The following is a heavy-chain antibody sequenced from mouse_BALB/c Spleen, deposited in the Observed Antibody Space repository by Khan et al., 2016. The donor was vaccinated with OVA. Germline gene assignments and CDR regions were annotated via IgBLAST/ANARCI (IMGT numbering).Heavy chain of an antibody. CDR1: GYTFTSYT. CDR3: VRAGAYHSNDGWFAY. CDR2: INPSNGYT. J-gene: IGHJ3*01. Sequence: QVQLQQSGAELARPGASVKMSCKASGYTFTSYTIHWIKLRPGQGLEWIGFINPSNGYTNYNQKFKDKATLTADKSSTTAYMQLSSLTSDDSAVYNCVRAGAYHSNDGWFAYGGQGTLVTVSA. V-gene: IGHV1-4*01. D-gene: IGHD2-5*01.